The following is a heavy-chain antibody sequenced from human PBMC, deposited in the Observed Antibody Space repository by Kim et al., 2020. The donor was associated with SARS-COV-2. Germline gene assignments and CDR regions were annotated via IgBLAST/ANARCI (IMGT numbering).Heavy chain of an antibody. CDR1: GFTFSSYW. CDR2: IKQDGSEK. CDR3: ARASIAVAGIMFDY. Sequence: GGSLRLSCAASGFTFSSYWMSWVRQAPGKGLEWVANIKQDGSEKYYVDSVKGRFTISRDNAKNSLYLQMNSLRAEDTAVYYCARASIAVAGIMFDYWGQGTLVTVSS. V-gene: IGHV3-7*03. D-gene: IGHD6-19*01. J-gene: IGHJ4*02.